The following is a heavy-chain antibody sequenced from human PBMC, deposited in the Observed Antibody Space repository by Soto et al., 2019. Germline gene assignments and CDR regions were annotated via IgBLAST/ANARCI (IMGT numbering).Heavy chain of an antibody. CDR2: ISAYNGNT. V-gene: IGHV1-18*01. CDR3: ARGPSGDKVHY. J-gene: IGHJ4*02. D-gene: IGHD7-27*01. CDR1: GYTFTSYG. Sequence: EASVKVSCKASGYTFTSYGISWVRQAPGQGLEWMGWISAYNGNTNYAQKLQGRVTMTTDTSTSTAYMELRSLSSVTAADTAVYYCARGPSGDKVHYWGQGALVTVSS.